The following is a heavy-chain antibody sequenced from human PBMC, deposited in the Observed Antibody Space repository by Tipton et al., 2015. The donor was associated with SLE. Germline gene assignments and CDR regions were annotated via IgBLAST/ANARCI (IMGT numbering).Heavy chain of an antibody. Sequence: SLRLSCAASGFTFSSYWMHWVRQAPGKGLVWVSRINSDGSSTSYADSVKGRFTISRDNAKNTLYLQMNSLRAEDTAVYYCASGVRDSSGFDYWGQGTLVTVSS. V-gene: IGHV3-74*01. J-gene: IGHJ4*02. CDR1: GFTFSSYW. CDR3: ASGVRDSSGFDY. CDR2: INSDGSST. D-gene: IGHD6-19*01.